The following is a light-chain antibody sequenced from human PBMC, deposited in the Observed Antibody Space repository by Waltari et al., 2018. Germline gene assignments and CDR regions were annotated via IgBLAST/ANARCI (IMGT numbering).Light chain of an antibody. J-gene: IGLJ2*01. CDR3: AVWDARLNGPV. Sequence: QSVLTQPPSASGTPGQRVTISCYGTSSNVGGSTVPWYQQVPGKATKPLITDRNRRASGVPDLFSGSKSGTPASLAISGLQSEDDADYFCAVWDARLNGPVFGGGTKVTVL. V-gene: IGLV1-44*01. CDR2: DRN. CDR1: SSNVGGST.